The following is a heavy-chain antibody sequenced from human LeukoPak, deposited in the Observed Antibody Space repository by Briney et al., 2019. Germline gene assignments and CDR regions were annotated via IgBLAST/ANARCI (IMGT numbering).Heavy chain of an antibody. Sequence: ASVKVSCKASGYTFTGYYMHWVRQAPGQGLEWMGWINPNSGGTNYAQKFQGRVTMTRDTSISTAYMELSRLGSDDTAVYYCARDLEIAAPRRRIFQHWGQGTLVTVSS. D-gene: IGHD6-6*01. CDR3: ARDLEIAAPRRRIFQH. J-gene: IGHJ1*01. V-gene: IGHV1-2*02. CDR2: INPNSGGT. CDR1: GYTFTGYY.